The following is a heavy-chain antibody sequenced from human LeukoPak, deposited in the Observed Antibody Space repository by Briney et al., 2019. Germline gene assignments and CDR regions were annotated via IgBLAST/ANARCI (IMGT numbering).Heavy chain of an antibody. J-gene: IGHJ4*02. CDR2: IKQDGNEI. CDR1: GFTFSNYW. Sequence: GGSLRLSCAASGFTFSNYWMTWVRHARGKGLEGVTNIKQDGNEIHYVDSVKGRFTVSRDNAKNSLYLQMNSLRGEDTAVYYCASAIPAHTLFDYWGQGTLVTVSS. V-gene: IGHV3-7*02. D-gene: IGHD2-21*01. CDR3: ASAIPAHTLFDY.